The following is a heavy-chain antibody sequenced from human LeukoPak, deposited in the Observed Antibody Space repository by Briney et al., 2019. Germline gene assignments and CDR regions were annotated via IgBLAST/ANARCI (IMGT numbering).Heavy chain of an antibody. J-gene: IGHJ4*02. Sequence: GGSLRLSCAASGFTFSSYAMRWVRQAPGKGLEWVSAISGSGGSTYCADSVKGRFTISRDNSKNTLYLQMNSLRAEDTAVYYCAKDHDWSHSYWGQGTLVTVSS. CDR3: AKDHDWSHSY. CDR1: GFTFSSYA. D-gene: IGHD1-1*01. CDR2: ISGSGGST. V-gene: IGHV3-23*01.